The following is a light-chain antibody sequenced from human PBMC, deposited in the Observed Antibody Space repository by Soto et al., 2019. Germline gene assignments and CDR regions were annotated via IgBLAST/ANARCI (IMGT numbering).Light chain of an antibody. CDR3: QRYNSAPPD. CDR2: AAS. Sequence: DIRMTQSPSSLSASVGDRVTITCRASQGISKYLAWYQQKPGKVPKLLIYAASTLQSGVPSRFSGSGSGTDFTLTISNLQPEDVATYYCQRYNSAPPDFGQGTRLEIK. J-gene: IGKJ5*01. CDR1: QGISKY. V-gene: IGKV1-27*01.